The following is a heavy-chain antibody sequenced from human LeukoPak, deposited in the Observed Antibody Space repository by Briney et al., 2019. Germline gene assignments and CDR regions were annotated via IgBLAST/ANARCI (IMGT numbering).Heavy chain of an antibody. V-gene: IGHV3-30*02. D-gene: IGHD4-23*01. CDR3: AKDAAKVVTPPGIVGY. CDR2: IRYDGSNK. Sequence: GGSLRLSCAASGFTFSRYGMHWVRQAPGKGLEWVAFIRYDGSNKYYADSVKGRFIISRDNSKNTLYLQMNSLRAEDTAVYYCAKDAAKVVTPPGIVGYWGQGTLVTVSS. CDR1: GFTFSRYG. J-gene: IGHJ4*02.